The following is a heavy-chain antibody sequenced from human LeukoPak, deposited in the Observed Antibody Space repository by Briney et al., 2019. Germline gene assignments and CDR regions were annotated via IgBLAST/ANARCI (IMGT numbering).Heavy chain of an antibody. CDR1: GYSISSGYY. Sequence: KPSETLSLTCAVSGYSISSGYYWGWLRQPPGKGLEWIGSIYHSGSTYYNPSLKSRVTISVDTSKNQFSLMLSSVTAADTAVYYCALTTVTTGEFDYWGQGTLVTFSS. V-gene: IGHV4-38-2*01. D-gene: IGHD4-17*01. CDR2: IYHSGST. CDR3: ALTTVTTGEFDY. J-gene: IGHJ4*02.